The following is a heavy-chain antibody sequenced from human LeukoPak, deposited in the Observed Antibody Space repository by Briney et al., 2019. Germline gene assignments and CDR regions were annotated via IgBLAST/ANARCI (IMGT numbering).Heavy chain of an antibody. J-gene: IGHJ4*02. D-gene: IGHD3-10*01. V-gene: IGHV5-51*01. Sequence: GESLKISCKGSGYSFTSYWIGWVRQMPGKGLEWMGIIYPGDSDTRYSPSLQGQVTISADKSISTAYLQWSSLKASDTAMYYCARLITMVREVIISPHFDYWGQGTLVTVSS. CDR3: ARLITMVREVIISPHFDY. CDR2: IYPGDSDT. CDR1: GYSFTSYW.